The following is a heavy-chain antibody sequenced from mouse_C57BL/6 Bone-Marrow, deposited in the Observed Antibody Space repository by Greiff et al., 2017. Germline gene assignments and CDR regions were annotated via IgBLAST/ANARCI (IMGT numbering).Heavy chain of an antibody. CDR1: GYTFTSYG. J-gene: IGHJ4*01. CDR2: IYPRSGNT. D-gene: IGHD1-1*01. V-gene: IGHV1-81*01. Sequence: VQLQESGAELARPGASVKLSCKASGYTFTSYGISWVKQRTGQGLEWIGEIYPRSGNTYYNEKFKGKATLTADKSSSTAYMELRSLTSEDSAVYFCARERLRKRGYSMDYWGQGTSGTVSS. CDR3: ARERLRKRGYSMDY.